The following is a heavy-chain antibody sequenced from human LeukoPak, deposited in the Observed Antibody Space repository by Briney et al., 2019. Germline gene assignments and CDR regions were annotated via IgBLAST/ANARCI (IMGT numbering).Heavy chain of an antibody. V-gene: IGHV4-34*01. CDR1: GGSFSGYY. D-gene: IGHD4-17*01. CDR3: ARDLVTVTKGFDI. CDR2: INHSGST. Sequence: SETLSLTSAVYGGSFSGYYWSWIRQPPGKGLEWIGEINHSGSTNYNPSLKSRVTISVDTSKNQFSLKLSSVTAADTAVYYCARDLVTVTKGFDIWGQGTMVSVSS. J-gene: IGHJ3*02.